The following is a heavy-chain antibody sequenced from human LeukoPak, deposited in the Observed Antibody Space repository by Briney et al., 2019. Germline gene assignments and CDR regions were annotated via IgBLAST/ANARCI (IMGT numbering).Heavy chain of an antibody. CDR1: GGSISSYY. CDR2: IYYSGST. D-gene: IGHD3-10*01. V-gene: IGHV4-59*01. CDR3: ARESYYGGSGPFDY. Sequence: PSETLSLTCTVSGGSISSYYWSWIRQPPGKGLEWIGYIYYSGSTNYNPSLKGRVTISVDTSKNQFSLKLSSVTAADTAVYYCARESYYGGSGPFDYWGQGTLVTVSS. J-gene: IGHJ4*02.